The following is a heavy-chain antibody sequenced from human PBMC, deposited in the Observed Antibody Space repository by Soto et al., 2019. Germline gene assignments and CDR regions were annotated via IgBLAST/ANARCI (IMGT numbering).Heavy chain of an antibody. D-gene: IGHD3-10*01. CDR1: GFTFNTYA. V-gene: IGHV3-23*01. CDR3: AKFHGSGTYYNFPDY. CDR2: ISDSGGGT. Sequence: GGSLRLSCAASGFTFNTYAMSWVRQAPGKGLEWVSTISDSGGGTYYAASVKGRFTISRDNSKNTLYLLMNSLSAEDTALYYCAKFHGSGTYYNFPDYWGQGTLVTVSS. J-gene: IGHJ4*02.